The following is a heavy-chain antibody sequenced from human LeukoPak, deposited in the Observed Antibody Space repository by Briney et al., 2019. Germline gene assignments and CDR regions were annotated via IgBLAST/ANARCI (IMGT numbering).Heavy chain of an antibody. CDR1: GGSISSYY. CDR2: IYYSGIT. CDR3: ARPRAYCGGDCSSYTFDI. D-gene: IGHD2-21*02. V-gene: IGHV4-59*08. J-gene: IGHJ3*02. Sequence: SETLSLTCTVSGGSISSYYWSWIRQPPGKGLEWIGYIYYSGITNYNPSLKSRVTISVDTSKNQFSLRLSSVTAADTAVHYCARPRAYCGGDCSSYTFDIWGQGTMVTVSS.